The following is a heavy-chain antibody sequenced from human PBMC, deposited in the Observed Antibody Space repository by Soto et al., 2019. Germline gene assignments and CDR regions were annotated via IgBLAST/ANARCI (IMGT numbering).Heavy chain of an antibody. V-gene: IGHV4-30-2*01. CDR3: ARVPGP. Sequence: SETLSLTCAVSGGSISSGGFSWSWSRQPPGKGLEWIGYIYHSGSTYYNPSLKSRVTISVDRSKNQFSLKLISVTAADTAVYYCARVPGPWGQGTLVTVSS. CDR2: IYHSGST. J-gene: IGHJ5*02. CDR1: GGSISSGGFS.